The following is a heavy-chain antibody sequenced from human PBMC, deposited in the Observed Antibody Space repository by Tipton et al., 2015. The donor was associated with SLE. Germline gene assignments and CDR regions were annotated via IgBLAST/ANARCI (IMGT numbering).Heavy chain of an antibody. CDR3: AKGVEKGCSGGSCYWDY. Sequence: SLRLSCAASGFTFSSYAMSWVRQAPGKGLEWVSAISGSGGSTYYADSVKGRFTISRDNSKNTLYLQMNSLRAEDTAVYYCAKGVEKGCSGGSCYWDYWGQGTLVTVSS. CDR2: ISGSGGST. V-gene: IGHV3-23*01. D-gene: IGHD2-15*01. J-gene: IGHJ4*02. CDR1: GFTFSSYA.